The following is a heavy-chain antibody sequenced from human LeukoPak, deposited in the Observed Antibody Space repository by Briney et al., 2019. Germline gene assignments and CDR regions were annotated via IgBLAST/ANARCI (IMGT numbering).Heavy chain of an antibody. Sequence: SETLSLTCTVSGDSISSGDYYWSWIRQPPGKGLECIGYIHYTGSTNYNASLKSRVTISVDTSKNQFSLKLNSVTAADTAVYYCARGGYYGSGNDFRFDPWGQGTLVTVSS. D-gene: IGHD3-10*01. CDR3: ARGGYYGSGNDFRFDP. J-gene: IGHJ5*02. CDR1: GDSISSGDYY. V-gene: IGHV4-61*08. CDR2: IHYTGST.